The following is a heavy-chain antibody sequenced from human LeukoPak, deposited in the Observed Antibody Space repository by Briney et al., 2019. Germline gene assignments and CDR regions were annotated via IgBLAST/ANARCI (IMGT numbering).Heavy chain of an antibody. Sequence: SETLSLTCTVSGGSISSYYWSWIRQPPGKGLEWIGYIYYRGSTNYNPSLKSRVTISVDTSKNQFSLKLSSVTAADTAVYYCARDSVTTSDAFDIWGQGTMVTVSS. V-gene: IGHV4-59*01. CDR1: GGSISSYY. J-gene: IGHJ3*02. CDR2: IYYRGST. D-gene: IGHD4-17*01. CDR3: ARDSVTTSDAFDI.